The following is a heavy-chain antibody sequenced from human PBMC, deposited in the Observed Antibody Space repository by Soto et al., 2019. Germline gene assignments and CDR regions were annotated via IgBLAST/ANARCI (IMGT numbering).Heavy chain of an antibody. Sequence: PGESLKISFQGSGYTFTGYLICWVRQMPVKGLEWMGITYPGDSDTRYSPSFQGQVTISADKSINTAYLQWSSLKDSDTAMYYCVVQKKLPWVNYWGQGTLVTVYS. D-gene: IGHD1-1*01. CDR3: VVQKKLPWVNY. V-gene: IGHV5-51*01. CDR1: GYTFTGYL. CDR2: TYPGDSDT. J-gene: IGHJ4*02.